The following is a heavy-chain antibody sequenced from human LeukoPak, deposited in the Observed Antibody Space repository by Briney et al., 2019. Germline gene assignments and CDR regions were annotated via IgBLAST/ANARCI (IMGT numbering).Heavy chain of an antibody. J-gene: IGHJ4*02. CDR2: IYYSGST. V-gene: IGHV4-39*01. CDR1: GGSISSSGYF. CDR3: ARYISGSGFDY. D-gene: IGHD6-25*01. Sequence: SETLSLTCSVSGGSISSSGYFWGWTRQPPGKGLEWIGTIYYSGSTYYNPSLKSRLTISVDTSRNQFSLKLSSVTTADTAVYYCARYISGSGFDYWGQGTLVTVSS.